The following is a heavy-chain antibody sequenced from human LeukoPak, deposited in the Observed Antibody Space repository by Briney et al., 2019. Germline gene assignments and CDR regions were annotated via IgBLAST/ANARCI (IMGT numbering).Heavy chain of an antibody. D-gene: IGHD2-15*01. V-gene: IGHV1-18*01. CDR1: GYTFTSYG. J-gene: IGHJ4*02. CDR2: ISAYNGNT. Sequence: ASVKVSCKASGYTFTSYGISWVRQAPGQGLGSMGWISAYNGNTNYAQKLQGRVTMTTDTSTSTAYMELRSLRSDDTAVYYCAREEYCSGGSCYYFDYWGQGTLVTVSS. CDR3: AREEYCSGGSCYYFDY.